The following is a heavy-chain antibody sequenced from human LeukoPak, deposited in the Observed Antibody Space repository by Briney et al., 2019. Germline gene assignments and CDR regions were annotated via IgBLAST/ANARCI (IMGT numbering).Heavy chain of an antibody. J-gene: IGHJ4*02. V-gene: IGHV1-24*01. CDR1: GYTLTELS. D-gene: IGHD6-19*01. Sequence: VASVKVSCKVSGYTLTELSMHWVRQAPGKGLEWMGGFGPEDGETIYAQKFQGRVTMTEDTSTDTAYMELSSLRSEDTAVYYCATDFSSGLGADTIYWGQGTLVTVSS. CDR3: ATDFSSGLGADTIY. CDR2: FGPEDGET.